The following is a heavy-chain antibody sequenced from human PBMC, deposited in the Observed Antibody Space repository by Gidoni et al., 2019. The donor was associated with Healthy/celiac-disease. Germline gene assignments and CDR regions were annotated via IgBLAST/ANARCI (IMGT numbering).Heavy chain of an antibody. D-gene: IGHD7-27*01. V-gene: IGHV3-23*01. CDR1: GFTFSSYA. CDR3: AKMGKIGNGRYGPLDY. Sequence: EVQLLESGGGLVQPGGSLRLSCAASGFTFSSYAMSWVRQAPGKGLEWVSAISGSGGSTYYADSVKGRFTISRDNSKNTLYLQMNSLRAEDTAVYYCAKMGKIGNGRYGPLDYWGQGTLVTVSS. J-gene: IGHJ4*02. CDR2: ISGSGGST.